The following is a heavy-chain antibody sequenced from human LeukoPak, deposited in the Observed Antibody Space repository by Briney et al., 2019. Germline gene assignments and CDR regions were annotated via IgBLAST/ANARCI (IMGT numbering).Heavy chain of an antibody. J-gene: IGHJ3*02. CDR1: GLTFSSHW. D-gene: IGHD6-19*01. Sequence: GGSLRLSCAASGLTFSSHWMHWVRQAPGKGLVWVSRITNDGSSTTYADSVKGRFTISRDNAKNMLYLQVNSLRAEDTAVYYCARDWGSGWYGASDAFDIWGQGTMVTVSS. CDR2: ITNDGSST. V-gene: IGHV3-74*01. CDR3: ARDWGSGWYGASDAFDI.